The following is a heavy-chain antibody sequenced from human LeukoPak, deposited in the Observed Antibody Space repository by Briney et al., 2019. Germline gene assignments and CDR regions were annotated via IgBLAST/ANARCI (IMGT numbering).Heavy chain of an antibody. CDR3: VKGSDIAASYNWFDP. V-gene: IGHV3-23*01. D-gene: IGHD6-6*01. CDR1: GFTFNNYA. CDR2: ISGGGGTT. Sequence: GGSLRLSCAASGFTFNNYAMSRVRQAPGKGLEWVSVISGGGGTTFYADSVKGRFTISRDNPKNTVYLQVTSLRAEDTAVYYCVKGSDIAASYNWFDPWGQGILVTVSS. J-gene: IGHJ5*02.